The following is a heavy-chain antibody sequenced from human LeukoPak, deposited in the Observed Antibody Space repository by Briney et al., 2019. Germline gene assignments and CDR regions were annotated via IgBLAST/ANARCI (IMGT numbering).Heavy chain of an antibody. D-gene: IGHD3/OR15-3a*01. CDR3: ARQTGSGLFILP. CDR2: IYYSGNT. CDR1: GVSISSSNSY. V-gene: IGHV4-39*01. J-gene: IGHJ4*02. Sequence: SSETLSLTCTVSGVSISSSNSYWGWIRQPPGKGLEWIGSIYYSGNTYYNASLKSQVSMSIDTSKNRSSLKLTSVTAADTAVYYCARQTGSGLFILPGGQGTLVTVS.